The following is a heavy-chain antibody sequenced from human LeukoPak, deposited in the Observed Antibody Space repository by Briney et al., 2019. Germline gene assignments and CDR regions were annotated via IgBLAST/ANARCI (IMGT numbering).Heavy chain of an antibody. CDR3: AKYRAAVGFDY. D-gene: IGHD6-13*01. J-gene: IGHJ4*02. CDR2: ISNNGGST. CDR1: GFTFSSYA. Sequence: GGSLRLSCAASGFTFSSYAMHWVRQAPGKGLEYVSAISNNGGSTYYANSMKGRFTISRDNSKNTLYLQMGSLRAEDMAVYYCAKYRAAVGFDYWGQGTLVTVSS. V-gene: IGHV3-64*01.